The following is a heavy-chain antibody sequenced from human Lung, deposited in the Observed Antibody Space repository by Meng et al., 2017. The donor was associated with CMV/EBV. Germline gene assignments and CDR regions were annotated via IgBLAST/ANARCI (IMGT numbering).Heavy chain of an antibody. CDR3: ARGRGKPAAIYYYGRDV. CDR1: GGSFSGYY. V-gene: IGHV4-34*01. Sequence: SETLSLXCAVYGGSFSGYYWSWIRQPPGKGLEWIGEINHSGSTNYNPSLKSRVTISVDTSKNQFSLKLSSVTAADTAVYYCARGRGKPAAIYYYGRDVWGQGTXVNVAS. CDR2: INHSGST. J-gene: IGHJ6*02. D-gene: IGHD2-2*02.